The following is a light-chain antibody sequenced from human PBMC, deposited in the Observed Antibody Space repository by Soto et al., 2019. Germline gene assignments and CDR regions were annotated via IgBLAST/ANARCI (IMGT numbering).Light chain of an antibody. Sequence: EIVLTQSPGTLSLSPGERATLSCRASQSVSSSFLAWYQQKPGQAPRLLIYGASSRATGIPDRISSSGSGTHFTLTISSLQHEDVAVYYCQQYGSSPLTFGGGTKVEIK. CDR1: QSVSSSF. J-gene: IGKJ4*01. V-gene: IGKV3-20*01. CDR3: QQYGSSPLT. CDR2: GAS.